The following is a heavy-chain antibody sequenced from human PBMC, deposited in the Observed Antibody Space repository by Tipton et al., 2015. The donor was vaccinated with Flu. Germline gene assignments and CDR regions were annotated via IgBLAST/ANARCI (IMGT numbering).Heavy chain of an antibody. D-gene: IGHD5-12*01. CDR2: ISAGGGTQ. CDR3: AKVIPEIVAGLDS. Sequence: LSLTCAASGFTFSRYGMSWVRQAPGKGLEWVSGISAGGGTQYFADSVKGRFTISGDYSKLYLQMNSLRAEDTAIYYCAKVIPEIVAGLDSWGQGTLVTVSS. J-gene: IGHJ4*02. V-gene: IGHV3-23*01. CDR1: GFTFSRYG.